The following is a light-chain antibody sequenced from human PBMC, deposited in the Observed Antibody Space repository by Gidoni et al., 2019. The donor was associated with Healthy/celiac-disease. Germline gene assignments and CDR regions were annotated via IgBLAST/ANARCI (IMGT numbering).Light chain of an antibody. CDR1: QSISSY. V-gene: IGKV1-39*01. J-gene: IGKJ5*01. CDR3: QQSYSTPPT. Sequence: DIKMTQSPSSLSASVGDRVTITCRASQSISSYLNWYQQKPGKAPKLLIYAASSLQSGVPSRFSGSGSGTDFTLTISSLQPEDFATYYCQQSYSTPPTFGQXTRLGIK. CDR2: AAS.